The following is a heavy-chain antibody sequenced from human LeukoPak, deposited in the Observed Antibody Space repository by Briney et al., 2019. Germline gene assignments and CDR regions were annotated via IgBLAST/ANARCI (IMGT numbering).Heavy chain of an antibody. CDR3: ANYYDSSGY. CDR1: GGSFSGYY. V-gene: IGHV4-34*01. Sequence: SETLSLTCAVHGGSFSGYYWSWIRQPPGKGLEWIGEINHSGSTNYNPSLKSRVTISVDTSKNQFSLKLSSVTAADTAVYYCANYYDSSGYWGQGTLVTVSS. J-gene: IGHJ4*02. CDR2: INHSGST. D-gene: IGHD3-22*01.